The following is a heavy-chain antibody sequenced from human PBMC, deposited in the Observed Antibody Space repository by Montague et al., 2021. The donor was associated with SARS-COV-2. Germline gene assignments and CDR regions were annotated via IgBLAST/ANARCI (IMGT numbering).Heavy chain of an antibody. D-gene: IGHD1-26*01. J-gene: IGHJ4*02. V-gene: IGHV4-61*02. CDR2: SYTSGSI. CDR1: GDSITSGSYY. Sequence: PLSLTCTVSGDSITSGSYYWNWVRQPAGKGLEWVGRSYTSGSIDYNPSLKSRLTISVDTSKNQFSLKLSSVTAADTAVYFCAREWGSYSGRFDYWGQGALVTVSS. CDR3: AREWGSYSGRFDY.